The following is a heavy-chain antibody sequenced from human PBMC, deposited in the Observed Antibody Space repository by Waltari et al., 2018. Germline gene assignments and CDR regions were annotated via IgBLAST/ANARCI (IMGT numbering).Heavy chain of an antibody. V-gene: IGHV3-33*01. Sequence: QVQLVESGGGVVQPGRSLRLSCAASGFTFSSYGMHWVRQAPGKGLEWVAVIWDDGSNKYYGDAVKGRFTISRNNSKNTLYLQMNSLRAEDTAVYYCAREGEQQLKYYFDYWGQGTLVTVSS. CDR2: IWDDGSNK. CDR1: GFTFSSYG. D-gene: IGHD6-13*01. CDR3: AREGEQQLKYYFDY. J-gene: IGHJ4*02.